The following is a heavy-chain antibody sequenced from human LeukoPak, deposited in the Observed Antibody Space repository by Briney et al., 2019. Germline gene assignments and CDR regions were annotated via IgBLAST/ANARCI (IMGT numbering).Heavy chain of an antibody. D-gene: IGHD4-23*01. CDR1: GGSISSGGYY. CDR3: ARDSGGNADAFDI. J-gene: IGHJ3*02. CDR2: IYHSGST. Sequence: SQTLSLTCTVSGGSISSGGYYWSWIRQPPGKGLEWIGYIYHSGSTYYNPSLKSRVTISVDTSKNQFSLKLSSVTAADTAVYYCARDSGGNADAFDIWGQGTMVTVSS. V-gene: IGHV4-30-2*01.